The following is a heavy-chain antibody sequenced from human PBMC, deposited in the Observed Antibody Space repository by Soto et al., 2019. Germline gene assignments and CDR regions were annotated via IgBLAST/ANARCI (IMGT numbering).Heavy chain of an antibody. D-gene: IGHD1-26*01. V-gene: IGHV1-8*01. Sequence: QVQLVQSGAEVKKPGASVKVSCKASGYTFTSYDINWVRQATGQGLEWMGWMNPNSGNTGYAQKFQGRVTMTRNTSISTAYMELSSLRSEDTAVYYCAREFLVDHATLPFYYYGMDVWGQGTTVTVSS. CDR3: AREFLVDHATLPFYYYGMDV. CDR1: GYTFTSYD. CDR2: MNPNSGNT. J-gene: IGHJ6*02.